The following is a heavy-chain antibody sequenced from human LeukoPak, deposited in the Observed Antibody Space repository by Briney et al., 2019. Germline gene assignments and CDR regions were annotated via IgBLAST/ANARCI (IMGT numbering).Heavy chain of an antibody. V-gene: IGHV3-15*01. Sequence: PGGSLRLSCAASGFTFSNAWMSWVRQAPGKGLEWVGRIKSKTDGGTTDYAAPVKGRFTISRDDSKNTLYLQMNSLKTEDTAVYYCTATTGYSSSLYGPFFDYWGQGTLVTVSS. J-gene: IGHJ4*02. D-gene: IGHD6-13*01. CDR1: GFTFSNAW. CDR2: IKSKTDGGTT. CDR3: TATTGYSSSLYGPFFDY.